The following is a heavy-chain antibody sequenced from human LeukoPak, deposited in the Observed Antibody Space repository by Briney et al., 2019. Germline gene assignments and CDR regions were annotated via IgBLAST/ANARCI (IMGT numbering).Heavy chain of an antibody. CDR1: GGSFSDYY. D-gene: IGHD2-2*01. V-gene: IGHV4-34*01. CDR2: INHSGST. J-gene: IGHJ5*02. CDR3: ASCSSTSWYAGDWFDP. Sequence: SETLSLTCAVYGGSFSDYYWSWIRQSPGKGREWIGEINHSGSTSYNPSLKSRVTISVDTSKNQFSLKPNSVTAADTAVYYCASCSSTSWYAGDWFDPWGQGTLVTVSS.